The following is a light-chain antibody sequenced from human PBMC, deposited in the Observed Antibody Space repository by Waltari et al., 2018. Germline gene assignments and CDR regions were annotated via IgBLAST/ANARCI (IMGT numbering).Light chain of an antibody. CDR2: GAS. CDR1: QSVSSSY. Sequence: MVLTQSPGTLPLSPGERATRSCRASQSVSSSYLAGYHQTPGQAPRLPIYGASSRATGIPDRFSGSGYGTDFTLIISRLGPEDFALYYCQQYGSSWTFGQGTKVEIK. CDR3: QQYGSSWT. J-gene: IGKJ1*01. V-gene: IGKV3-20*01.